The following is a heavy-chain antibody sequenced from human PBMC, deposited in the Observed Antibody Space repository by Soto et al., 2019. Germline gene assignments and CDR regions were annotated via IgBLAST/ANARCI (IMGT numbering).Heavy chain of an antibody. CDR1: GFTFNTYS. Sequence: GGSLRLSCAASGFTFNTYSMNWVRQAPGKGLEWVSYISSSSSTIYYADSVKGRFTISRDNAKNSLYLHMNSLRAEDTAVYYCVGGYNFDYWGQGTLVTVSS. CDR3: VGGYNFDY. V-gene: IGHV3-48*01. J-gene: IGHJ4*02. CDR2: ISSSSSTI. D-gene: IGHD5-12*01.